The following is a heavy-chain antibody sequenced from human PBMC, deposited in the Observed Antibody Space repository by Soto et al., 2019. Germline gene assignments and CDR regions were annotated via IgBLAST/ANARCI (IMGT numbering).Heavy chain of an antibody. CDR3: ARGPGLGPYYYYYYYMDV. D-gene: IGHD6-19*01. J-gene: IGHJ6*03. CDR2: INHSGST. V-gene: IGHV4-34*01. Sequence: SETLSLTCAVYGGSFSGYYWSWIRQSPGKGLEWIGEINHSGSTNYNPSLKSRVTISVDTSKNQFSLKLSSVTAADTAVYYCARGPGLGPYYYYYYYMDVWGKGTTVTVSS. CDR1: GGSFSGYY.